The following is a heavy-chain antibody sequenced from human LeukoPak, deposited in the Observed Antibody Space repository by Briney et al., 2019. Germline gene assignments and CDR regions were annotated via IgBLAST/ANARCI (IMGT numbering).Heavy chain of an antibody. Sequence: SGGSLRRSCAAAGFAFSSYTMNWVRQAPGKGLQWVSTVSASSDIHYSDSVKGRFTISRDNARNSLYLQMNSLRDEDTAVYYCARDALHTAHFDYWGQGTLVTVSS. CDR1: GFAFSSYT. CDR2: VSASSDI. CDR3: ARDALHTAHFDY. V-gene: IGHV3-48*02. J-gene: IGHJ4*02. D-gene: IGHD5-18*01.